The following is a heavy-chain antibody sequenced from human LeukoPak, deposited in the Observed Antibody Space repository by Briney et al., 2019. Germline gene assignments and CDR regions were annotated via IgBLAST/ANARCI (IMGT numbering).Heavy chain of an antibody. J-gene: IGHJ3*02. CDR2: IYPYSGDT. CDR3: ARDRNSGSSLDI. CDR1: GYTFTGYY. V-gene: IGHV1-2*02. Sequence: GASVKVSCKASGYTFTGYYIHWVPQAPGQGLEWMGWIYPYSGDTNYAQNFQGGVTMTRDTSISTAYMELSSLKSDDTAVYYCARDRNSGSSLDIWGQGTMLTVSS. D-gene: IGHD6-6*01.